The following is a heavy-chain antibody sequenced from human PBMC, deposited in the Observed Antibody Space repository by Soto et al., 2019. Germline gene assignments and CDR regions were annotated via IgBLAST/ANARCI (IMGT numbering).Heavy chain of an antibody. CDR2: ISWNSGSI. CDR3: AKSASSPHFDY. V-gene: IGHV3-9*01. J-gene: IGHJ4*02. CDR1: GFTFDDYA. Sequence: EVQLVESGGGLVQPGRSLRLSCAASGFTFDDYAMHWVRQAPGTGLEWVSGISWNSGSIGYADSVKGRFTISRDNAKNSLYLQMNSLRAEDTALYYCAKSASSPHFDYWGQGTLVTVSS. D-gene: IGHD6-13*01.